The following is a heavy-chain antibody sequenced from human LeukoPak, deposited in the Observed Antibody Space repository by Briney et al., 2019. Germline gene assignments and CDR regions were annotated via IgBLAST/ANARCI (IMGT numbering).Heavy chain of an antibody. CDR3: ARVPRTALYYFDY. D-gene: IGHD2-21*02. Sequence: GGSLRLSCAASGFTFSSYAMHWVRQAPGKGLEYVSAISSNGGSTYYANSVKGRSTISRDNSKNTLYLQMGSLRAEDMAVYYCARVPRTALYYFDYWGQGTLVTVSS. CDR1: GFTFSSYA. V-gene: IGHV3-64*01. CDR2: ISSNGGST. J-gene: IGHJ4*02.